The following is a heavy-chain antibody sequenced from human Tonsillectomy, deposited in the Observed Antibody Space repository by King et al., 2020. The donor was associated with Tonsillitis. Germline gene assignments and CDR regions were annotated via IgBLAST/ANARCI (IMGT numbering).Heavy chain of an antibody. CDR3: ARVKGYSGYIAPLDY. V-gene: IGHV4-38-2*02. Sequence: VQLQESGPGLVKPSETLSLTCTVSGYSISSGYYWGWIRQPPGKGLEWIGHIYHSGSTYYNPSLKSRVTISVDTSKNQFSLKLSSVTAADTDVYYCARVKGYSGYIAPLDYWGQGTLVTVSS. CDR1: GYSISSGYY. CDR2: IYHSGST. J-gene: IGHJ4*02. D-gene: IGHD5-12*01.